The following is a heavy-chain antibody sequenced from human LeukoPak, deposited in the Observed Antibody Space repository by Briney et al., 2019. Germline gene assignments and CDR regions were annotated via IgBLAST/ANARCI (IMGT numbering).Heavy chain of an antibody. D-gene: IGHD3-10*01. CDR3: ARDTITMVRGASGAFDI. CDR1: GYTFTGYY. J-gene: IGHJ3*02. V-gene: IGHV1-2*02. Sequence: ASVKVSCKASGYTFTGYYMHWVRQAPGQGLEWMGWINPNSGGTNYAQKFQGRVTMTRDTSISTAYMELSRLRSDDTAVYYCARDTITMVRGASGAFDIWGQGTMVTVSS. CDR2: INPNSGGT.